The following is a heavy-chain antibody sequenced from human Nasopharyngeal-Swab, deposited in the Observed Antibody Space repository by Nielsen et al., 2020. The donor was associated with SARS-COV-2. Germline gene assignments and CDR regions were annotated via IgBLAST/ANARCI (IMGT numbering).Heavy chain of an antibody. J-gene: IGHJ6*02. Sequence: VRQMPGKGLGWVTIISHDGRFESYADSVKGRFTISRDTSKNTLSLQMSSLRTEDTAVYYCARWNEEGARGYKGMDVWGQGTTVTVSS. D-gene: IGHD1-1*01. CDR2: ISHDGRFE. V-gene: IGHV3-30*03. CDR3: ARWNEEGARGYKGMDV.